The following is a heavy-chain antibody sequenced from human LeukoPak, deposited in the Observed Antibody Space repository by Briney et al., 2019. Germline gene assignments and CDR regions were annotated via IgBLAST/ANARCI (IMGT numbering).Heavy chain of an antibody. CDR3: ARHSRNYDYVWGSYRPASYYYYYMDV. J-gene: IGHJ6*03. CDR1: GGSISSSNW. V-gene: IGHV4-4*02. D-gene: IGHD3-16*02. Sequence: PSGTLSLTCAVSGGSISSSNWWSWVRQPPGKGLEWIGEIYHSGSTNYNPSLKSRVTISVDKSKNQFSLKLSSVTAADTAVYYCARHSRNYDYVWGSYRPASYYYYYMDVWGKGTTVTISS. CDR2: IYHSGST.